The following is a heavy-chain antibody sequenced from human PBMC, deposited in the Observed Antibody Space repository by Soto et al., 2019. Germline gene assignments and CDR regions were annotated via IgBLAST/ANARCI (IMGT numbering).Heavy chain of an antibody. Sequence: QVQLVQSGAEVKKPGASVKVSCKASGYTFTSYGISWVRQAPGQGLEWMGWLSAYNGNTNYAQKLQGRVTMTTDTSTSTAYMELRSLRSDDSAVYYCARGQADYYGSGSYHYYGMDGWGQGTTVTVSS. CDR3: ARGQADYYGSGSYHYYGMDG. V-gene: IGHV1-18*01. CDR1: GYTFTSYG. J-gene: IGHJ6*02. CDR2: LSAYNGNT. D-gene: IGHD3-10*01.